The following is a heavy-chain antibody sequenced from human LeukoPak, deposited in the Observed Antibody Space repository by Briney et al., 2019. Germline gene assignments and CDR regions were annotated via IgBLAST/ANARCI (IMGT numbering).Heavy chain of an antibody. J-gene: IGHJ4*02. CDR3: AKDVLRYGDYGPTDY. V-gene: IGHV3-23*01. Sequence: PGGSLRLSCAASGFTFSSYGMSWVRQAPGKGLEWVSAISGSGGSTYYADSVKGRFTISRDNSKNTLYLQMNSLRAEDTAVYYCAKDVLRYGDYGPTDYWGQGTLVTVSS. CDR2: ISGSGGST. CDR1: GFTFSSYG. D-gene: IGHD4-17*01.